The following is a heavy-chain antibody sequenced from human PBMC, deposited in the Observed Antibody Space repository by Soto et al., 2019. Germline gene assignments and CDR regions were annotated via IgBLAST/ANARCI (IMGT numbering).Heavy chain of an antibody. CDR2: IKSKTDGGTT. CDR3: TTDLGYCRSTSCYRFDY. J-gene: IGHJ4*02. CDR1: GFTFSHAL. Sequence: LXLSCAASGFTFSHALMSWFLQAPVKGLEWVGRIKSKTDGGTTDYAAPVKGRFTISRDDSKNTLYLQMNSLKTEDTAVYYCTTDLGYCRSTSCYRFDYWRQGTLVTV. V-gene: IGHV3-15*01. D-gene: IGHD2-2*01.